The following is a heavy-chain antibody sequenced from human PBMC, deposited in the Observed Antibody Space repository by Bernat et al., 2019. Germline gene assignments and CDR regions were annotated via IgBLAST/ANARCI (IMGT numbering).Heavy chain of an antibody. CDR2: INHSGST. D-gene: IGHD3-10*01. Sequence: QLQLQESGPRLVKPSETLSLTCTVSGGSISTSSYYWGWIRQPPGKGLEWIGVINHSGSTNYNPSLKSRVTISVDTSKNQSSLTLSSLTAADPAVYYCARITMVRGISLWGQGTLVTVSS. V-gene: IGHV4-39*07. CDR3: ARITMVRGISL. J-gene: IGHJ4*02. CDR1: GGSISTSSYY.